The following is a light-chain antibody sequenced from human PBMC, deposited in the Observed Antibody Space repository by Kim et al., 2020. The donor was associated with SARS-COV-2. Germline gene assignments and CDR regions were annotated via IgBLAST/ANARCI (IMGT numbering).Light chain of an antibody. CDR3: AAWDDSLNAEV. CDR1: GSNIGDNP. Sequence: QRVTISCSGSGSNIGDNPVNWYQQLPGTAPKLLISNNNQRPSGVPDRFSGSRSGTSASLAISGLHSEDEADYYCAAWDDSLNAEVFGTGTKVTVL. V-gene: IGLV1-44*01. J-gene: IGLJ1*01. CDR2: NNN.